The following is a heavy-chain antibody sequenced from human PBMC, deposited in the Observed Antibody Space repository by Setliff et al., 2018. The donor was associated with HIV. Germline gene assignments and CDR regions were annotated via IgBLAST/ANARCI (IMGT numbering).Heavy chain of an antibody. Sequence: PSETLSLPCAVSAYSLSDGYYWGWIRLPPGKGLEWIGNVYTRGNTYYNPSLKSRVTMSIDASKNRFSLKLSPVTAADTAVYYCARVEPFKLDYQETSGYFDYWGHGILVTVSS. CDR1: AYSLSDGYY. CDR3: ARVEPFKLDYQETSGYFDY. V-gene: IGHV4-38-2*01. D-gene: IGHD3-22*01. J-gene: IGHJ4*03. CDR2: VYTRGNT.